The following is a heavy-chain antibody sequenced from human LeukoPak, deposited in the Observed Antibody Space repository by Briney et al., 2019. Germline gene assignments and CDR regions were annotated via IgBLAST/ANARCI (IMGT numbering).Heavy chain of an antibody. V-gene: IGHV1-2*02. J-gene: IGHJ4*02. CDR3: ARGPHIAAAGTGPQTY. Sequence: ASVKVSCKASGYIFTGYYMHWVRQAPGQGLEWMGWINPNSGATDYAQRFQGGVTMTRDTSISAAYMELSSLRSDDTAVYYCARGPHIAAAGTGPQTYWGQGTLVTVSS. D-gene: IGHD6-13*01. CDR2: INPNSGAT. CDR1: GYIFTGYY.